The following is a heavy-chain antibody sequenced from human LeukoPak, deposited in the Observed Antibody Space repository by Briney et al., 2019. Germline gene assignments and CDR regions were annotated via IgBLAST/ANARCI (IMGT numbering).Heavy chain of an antibody. CDR2: IYTSGST. D-gene: IGHD3-10*01. CDR1: GGSISSYY. J-gene: IGHJ4*02. Sequence: SETLSLTCTVSGGSISSYYWSWIRQPAGKGLEWIGRIYTSGSTNYNPSLKSRVTMSVDTSKNQFSLKLSSVTAADTAVYYCARDSYRWFGELLLDYWGQGTLVTVSS. CDR3: ARDSYRWFGELLLDY. V-gene: IGHV4-4*07.